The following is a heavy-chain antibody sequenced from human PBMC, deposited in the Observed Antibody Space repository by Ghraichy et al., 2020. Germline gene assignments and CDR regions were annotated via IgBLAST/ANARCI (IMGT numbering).Heavy chain of an antibody. CDR2: TYYRSKWFN. V-gene: IGHV6-1*01. CDR3: ASGAAAAGMGS. J-gene: IGHJ5*02. CDR1: GDSVSSNRAV. D-gene: IGHD6-13*01. Sequence: SQTLSLTCAISGDSVSSNRAVWHWIRQSPSRGIEWLGRTYYRSKWFNDYVVSVKSRITINSDTSKKQFSLQLNSATPENTAEYYCASGAAAAGMGSWGQGTLVTVSS.